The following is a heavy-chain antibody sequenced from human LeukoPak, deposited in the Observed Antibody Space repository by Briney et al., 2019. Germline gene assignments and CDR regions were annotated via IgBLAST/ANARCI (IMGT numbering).Heavy chain of an antibody. CDR1: GFTVSSNY. Sequence: GGSLRLSCAASGFTVSSNYMSWVRQAPGKGLEWVSVIYSGGGTYYADSVKGRFTISRDNSKTTLYLQMNSLRAEDTAVYYCATHDRGRSSWSRFDCWGQGTLVTVS. CDR2: IYSGGGT. CDR3: ATHDRGRSSWSRFDC. D-gene: IGHD6-13*01. J-gene: IGHJ4*02. V-gene: IGHV3-66*02.